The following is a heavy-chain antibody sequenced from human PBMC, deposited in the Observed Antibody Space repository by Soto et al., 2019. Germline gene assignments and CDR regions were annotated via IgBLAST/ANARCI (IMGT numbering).Heavy chain of an antibody. CDR1: GVSIRSHY. CDR3: ARDGREASGMDV. V-gene: IGHV4-59*11. Sequence: SETLSLTCTVSGVSIRSHYLSWVRQAPGKGLEWIGHIYYRGSTTYNPSLRSRSTISVDTSNNQFSLKLNSVTTADTAVYYCARDGREASGMDVWGQGTKVTVSS. J-gene: IGHJ6*02. CDR2: IYYRGST. D-gene: IGHD1-26*01.